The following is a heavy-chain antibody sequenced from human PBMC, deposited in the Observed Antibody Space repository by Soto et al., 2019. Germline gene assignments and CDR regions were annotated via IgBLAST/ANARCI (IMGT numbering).Heavy chain of an antibody. J-gene: IGHJ6*02. CDR3: ARGGLQGVYYGMDV. D-gene: IGHD4-4*01. CDR2: IWYDGSNQ. Sequence: GGSLRLSCAASGFTFSSYAMSWVRQAPGKGLEWVAIIWYDGSNQYYADSVKGRFTISRDNSKNTLYLQMNSLRAEDTAVYYCARGGLQGVYYGMDVWGQGTTVTVSS. V-gene: IGHV3-33*08. CDR1: GFTFSSYA.